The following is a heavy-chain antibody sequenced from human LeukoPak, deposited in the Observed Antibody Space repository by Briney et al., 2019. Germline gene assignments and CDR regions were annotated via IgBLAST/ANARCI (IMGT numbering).Heavy chain of an antibody. CDR3: ASKRWLHGYFDY. CDR1: GGSISSYY. D-gene: IGHD5-24*01. V-gene: IGHV4-59*01. CDR2: IYYSGST. Sequence: SETLSLTCTVSGGSISSYYWSWIRQPPGKGLEWIGYIYYSGSTNYNPSLKSRVTISVDTSKNQFSLKLSSVTAADTAVYYCASKRWLHGYFDYWGQGTLVTVSS. J-gene: IGHJ4*02.